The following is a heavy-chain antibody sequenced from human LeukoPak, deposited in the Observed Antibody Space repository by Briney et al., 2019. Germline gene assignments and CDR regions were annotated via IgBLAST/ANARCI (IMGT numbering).Heavy chain of an antibody. Sequence: SETLSLTCTVSGGSISSHYWSWIRQPPGKGLEWIGYMYYSGSTKYKPPLKSRVIISVDTSKNQFSLKLSSVTAADTAVYYCAREREGSTMTTRRPFDIWGQGTMVTVSS. CDR3: AREREGSTMTTRRPFDI. D-gene: IGHD4-17*01. V-gene: IGHV4-59*11. CDR2: MYYSGST. J-gene: IGHJ3*02. CDR1: GGSISSHY.